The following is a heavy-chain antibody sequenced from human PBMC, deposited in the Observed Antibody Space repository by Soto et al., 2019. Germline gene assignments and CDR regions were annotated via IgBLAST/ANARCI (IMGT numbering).Heavy chain of an antibody. CDR2: ISFSDGGT. CDR1: GFTFSSYA. V-gene: IGHV3-23*01. Sequence: GGSLRLSCAAFGFTFSSYAMTWVRQAPGKGLEWVSSISFSDGGTYYADSVKGRLTISRDNSKNTLFLQMNGLRVEDTAVYYCVKDDRILGRRYFDLWGRGTLVTVSS. CDR3: VKDDRILGRRYFDL. D-gene: IGHD2-15*01. J-gene: IGHJ2*01.